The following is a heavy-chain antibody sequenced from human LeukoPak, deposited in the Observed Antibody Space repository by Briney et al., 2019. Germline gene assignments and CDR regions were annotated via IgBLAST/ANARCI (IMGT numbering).Heavy chain of an antibody. V-gene: IGHV4-34*01. J-gene: IGHJ4*02. CDR2: INHSGST. Sequence: ASETLSLTCAVYGGSFSGYYWSWIRQPPGKGLEWIGEINHSGSTNYNPSLKSRVTISVDTSKNQFSLKLSSVTAADTAVYYCARHQQWLAYYAYFDYWGQGTLVTVSS. CDR1: GGSFSGYY. CDR3: ARHQQWLAYYAYFDY. D-gene: IGHD6-19*01.